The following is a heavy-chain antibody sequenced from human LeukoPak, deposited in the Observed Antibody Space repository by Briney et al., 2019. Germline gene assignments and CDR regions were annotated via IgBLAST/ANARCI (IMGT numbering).Heavy chain of an antibody. CDR2: IYTGGST. CDR1: GGSISSYY. D-gene: IGHD2-21*02. J-gene: IGHJ3*02. CDR3: ARLSRVMTAPLWAFDI. Sequence: SETLSLTCTVSGGSISSYYWSWIRQPAGKGLEWIGRIYTGGSTNYNPSLKSRVTMSVDTSKNQFSLKLSSVTAADTAVYYCARLSRVMTAPLWAFDIWGQGTMVTVSS. V-gene: IGHV4-4*07.